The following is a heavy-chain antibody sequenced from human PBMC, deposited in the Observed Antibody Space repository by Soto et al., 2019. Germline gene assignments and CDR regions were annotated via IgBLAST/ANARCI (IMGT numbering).Heavy chain of an antibody. J-gene: IGHJ6*02. CDR2: IWYDGSNK. Sequence: GGSLRLSCAASGFTFSSYGMHWVRQAPGKGLEWVAVIWYDGSNKYYADSVKGRFTISRDNSKNTLYLQMNSLRAEDTAVYYCASLEGGRASGRYGMDVWGQGTTVTVSS. V-gene: IGHV3-33*01. CDR3: ASLEGGRASGRYGMDV. CDR1: GFTFSSYG. D-gene: IGHD3-16*01.